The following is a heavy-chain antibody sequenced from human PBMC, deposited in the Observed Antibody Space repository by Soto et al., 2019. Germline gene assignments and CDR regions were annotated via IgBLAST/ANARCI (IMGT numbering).Heavy chain of an antibody. CDR2: FSAYNGNT. Sequence: QVQLVQSGAEVKKPGASVKVSCKASGYTFTSYGISWVRQAPGQGLEWMGWFSAYNGNTNYAQKLQGRVTMTADTSTSTAYMELRSLRADDTAVYYCATPLWFGELIHPYYCYGMDVWGQGTTVTVSS. V-gene: IGHV1-18*01. J-gene: IGHJ6*02. D-gene: IGHD3-10*01. CDR1: GYTFTSYG. CDR3: ATPLWFGELIHPYYCYGMDV.